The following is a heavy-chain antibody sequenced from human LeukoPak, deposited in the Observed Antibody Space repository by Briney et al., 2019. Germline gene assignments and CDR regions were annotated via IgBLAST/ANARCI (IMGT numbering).Heavy chain of an antibody. V-gene: IGHV3-15*01. Sequence: GGCLRRSCAASGFTFSNACMSWVGRAPGKGLEWGGRIKSKTDGGTTDYAAPGKDRFTISRDASNNTPYQLMNSLKTEKTGVYFLTTSRYNWILDAFVIWGEGRMV. J-gene: IGHJ3*02. CDR3: TTSRYNWILDAFVI. D-gene: IGHD1-20*01. CDR1: GFTFSNAC. CDR2: IKSKTDGGTT.